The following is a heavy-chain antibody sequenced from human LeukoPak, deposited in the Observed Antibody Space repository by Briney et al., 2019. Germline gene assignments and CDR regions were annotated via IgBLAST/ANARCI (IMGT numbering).Heavy chain of an antibody. CDR1: GFTFSDSY. J-gene: IGHJ5*02. D-gene: IGHD3-22*01. V-gene: IGHV3-11*04. Sequence: GGSLRLSCAASGFTFSDSYMTWIRQAPGKGLEWVSYISNSGSSIYYADSVKGRFTISRDAAKNTLFVQMNSLRGDDTAVYYCVREIVGFGTWWFDAWGQGALVTVSS. CDR2: ISNSGSSI. CDR3: VREIVGFGTWWFDA.